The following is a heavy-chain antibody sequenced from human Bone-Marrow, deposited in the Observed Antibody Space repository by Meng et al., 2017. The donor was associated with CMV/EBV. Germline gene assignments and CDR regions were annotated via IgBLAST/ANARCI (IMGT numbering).Heavy chain of an antibody. CDR1: GFTFSSYS. CDR3: ARGLLDWLPNDY. V-gene: IGHV3-21*01. CDR2: ISSSSSYI. D-gene: IGHD5-18*01. Sequence: GGSLRLSCAASGFTFSSYSMSWVRQAPGKGLEWVSFISSSSSYIYYADSVKGRFTISRDNAKNSLYLQMNSLRAEDTAVYYCARGLLDWLPNDYWGQGTLVTVSS. J-gene: IGHJ4*02.